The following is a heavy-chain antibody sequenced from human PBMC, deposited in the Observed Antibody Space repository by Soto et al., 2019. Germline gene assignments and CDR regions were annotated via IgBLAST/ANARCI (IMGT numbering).Heavy chain of an antibody. D-gene: IGHD6-19*01. Sequence: QVQLVQSGAEVKKPGASVKVSCKASGFTFTSYGFSWVRQAPGEGLEWMGWVSAYNGYTTYAQRLQGRVTMTTDTPTSTAYMELRSLRSDDTAVYYCARAGTSVAVALCESWGQGTRVTVSS. J-gene: IGHJ5*02. CDR2: VSAYNGYT. V-gene: IGHV1-18*01. CDR1: GFTFTSYG. CDR3: ARAGTSVAVALCES.